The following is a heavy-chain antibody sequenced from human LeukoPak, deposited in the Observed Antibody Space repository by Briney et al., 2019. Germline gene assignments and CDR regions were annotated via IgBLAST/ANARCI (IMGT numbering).Heavy chain of an antibody. Sequence: SVKVSCKASGGTFSRYAISWVRQAPGQGLEWMGGIIPIFGTANYAQKFQGRVTITADESTSTAYMEVSSLRSEDTAVYYCARAYSGYDFFDYWGQGILATVSS. V-gene: IGHV1-69*13. CDR2: IIPIFGTA. CDR3: ARAYSGYDFFDY. CDR1: GGTFSRYA. D-gene: IGHD5-12*01. J-gene: IGHJ4*02.